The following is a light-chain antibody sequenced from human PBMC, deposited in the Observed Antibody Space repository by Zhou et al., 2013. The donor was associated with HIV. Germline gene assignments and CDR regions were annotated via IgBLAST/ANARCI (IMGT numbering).Light chain of an antibody. Sequence: EVVLTQSPATLSVSPGERATLSCRATESISSNLAWYQQKPGQAPRLLIYGASTKATGIPARFSGSGSGTEFTLSISSLQSEDVAIYYCQQYKYWPLTFGAGTKVEI. CDR2: GAS. J-gene: IGKJ4*01. CDR3: QQYKYWPLT. V-gene: IGKV3-15*01. CDR1: ESISSN.